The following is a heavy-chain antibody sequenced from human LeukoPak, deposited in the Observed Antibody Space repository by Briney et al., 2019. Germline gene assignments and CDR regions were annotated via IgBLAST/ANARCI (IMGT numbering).Heavy chain of an antibody. J-gene: IGHJ4*02. CDR1: GYTFTSYY. Sequence: ASVKVSCKASGYTFTSYYMHWVRQAPGQGLEWMGIINPSGGSTSYAQKFQGRVTMTRDMSTSTVYMELSSLRSEDTAVYYCAREGYYGSGDPYFDYWGQGTLSPSPQ. V-gene: IGHV1-46*01. CDR2: INPSGGST. D-gene: IGHD3-10*01. CDR3: AREGYYGSGDPYFDY.